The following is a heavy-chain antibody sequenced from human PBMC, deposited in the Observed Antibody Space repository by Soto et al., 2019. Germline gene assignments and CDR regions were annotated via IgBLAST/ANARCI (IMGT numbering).Heavy chain of an antibody. Sequence: ASVKVSCKASGYTFTSYYMHWVRQAPGQGLEWMGIINPSGGSTSYAQKFQGRVTMTRDTSTSTVYMELSSLRSEDTAVYCCARDITHDYYYDSSGYNGGIDHWGQGTLVTVSS. V-gene: IGHV1-46*01. D-gene: IGHD3-22*01. CDR2: INPSGGST. CDR1: GYTFTSYY. J-gene: IGHJ4*02. CDR3: ARDITHDYYYDSSGYNGGIDH.